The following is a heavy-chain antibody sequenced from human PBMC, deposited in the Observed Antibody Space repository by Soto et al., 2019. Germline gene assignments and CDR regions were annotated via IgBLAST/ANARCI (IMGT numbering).Heavy chain of an antibody. D-gene: IGHD4-4*01. CDR2: SRDKANSYTT. V-gene: IGHV3-72*01. CDR1: GFTFSDHY. CDR3: ARARPSSNRYFDY. J-gene: IGHJ4*02. Sequence: PGGSLRLSCAGSGFTFSDHYMDWVRQAPGKGLEWVGRSRDKANSYTTEYAASVKGRFTISRDDSESSLYLQMNSLKTEDTAVYYCARARPSSNRYFDYWGQGTLVTVSS.